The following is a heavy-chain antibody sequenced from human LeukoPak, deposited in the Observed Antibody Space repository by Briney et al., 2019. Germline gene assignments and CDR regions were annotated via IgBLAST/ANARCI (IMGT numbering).Heavy chain of an antibody. V-gene: IGHV3-11*03. Sequence: GGSLRLACAASGFTFSDYYMTWIRQAPGRGLEWISYINGSSSDTKYADSVKGRFTISRDNAKNSVYLLMNSLRAEDTAVYYCARRGTTYCTVDSCHPNWFDPWGQGTLVTVSS. CDR1: GFTFSDYY. CDR3: ARRGTTYCTVDSCHPNWFDP. D-gene: IGHD2-15*01. J-gene: IGHJ5*02. CDR2: INGSSSDT.